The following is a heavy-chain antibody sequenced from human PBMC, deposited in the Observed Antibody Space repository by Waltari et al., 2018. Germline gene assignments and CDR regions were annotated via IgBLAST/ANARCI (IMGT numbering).Heavy chain of an antibody. CDR2: IYPGDSNT. CDR1: AYSFPTYW. CDR3: ARQRGSSLYLYFDL. V-gene: IGHV5-51*01. J-gene: IGHJ2*01. D-gene: IGHD3-16*01. Sequence: EAQLVQSGAEVKKPGESLTISCKASAYSFPTYWIGWVRQMPGKGLEWRGIIYPGDSNTRYNPAFQGQVTISADKSISTAYLQWSSLKASDTAIYYCARQRGSSLYLYFDLWGRGTLVTVSS.